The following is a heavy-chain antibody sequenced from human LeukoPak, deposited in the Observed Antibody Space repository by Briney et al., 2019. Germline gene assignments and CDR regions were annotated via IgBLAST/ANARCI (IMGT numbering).Heavy chain of an antibody. Sequence: GGSLRLSCVVSGVTFSSHWMSWVRQAPGKGLEWVANTKQDGSERYYVDSVKGRFTISRDNAKNSVFLQMNSLRAEDTAVYYCARDPNLYSGTYDTYWGQGTLVTVSS. D-gene: IGHD1-26*01. J-gene: IGHJ4*02. CDR3: ARDPNLYSGTYDTY. V-gene: IGHV3-7*03. CDR2: TKQDGSER. CDR1: GVTFSSHW.